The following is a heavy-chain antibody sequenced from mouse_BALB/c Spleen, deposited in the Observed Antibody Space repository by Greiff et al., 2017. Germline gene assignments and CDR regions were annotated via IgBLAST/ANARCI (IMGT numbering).Heavy chain of an antibody. CDR1: GYSFTSCYS. D-gene: IGHD2-13*01. CDR2: KHYSGST. J-gene: IGHJ2*01. Sequence: EVQLQESGPDLVKPSHSLSLTCTVTGYSFTSCYSRHWIRQSPGSKLEWMGYKHYSGSTNYNPSLKSRISITRDTSKNQFFLQLNSVTTEDTATYYCARRDEVNYFDYWGQGTTVTVSS. V-gene: IGHV3-1*02. CDR3: ARRDEVNYFDY.